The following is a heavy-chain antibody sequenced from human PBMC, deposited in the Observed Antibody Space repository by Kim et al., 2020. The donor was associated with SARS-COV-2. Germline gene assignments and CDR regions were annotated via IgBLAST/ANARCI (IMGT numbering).Heavy chain of an antibody. J-gene: IGHJ6*02. CDR3: ARGSTIFGVVITRSKYYGMDV. Sequence: SETLSLTCAVYGGSFSGYYWSWIRQPPGKGLEWIGEINHSGSTNYNPSLKSRVTISVDTSKNQFSLKLSSVTAADTAVYYCARGSTIFGVVITRSKYYGMDVWGQGTTVTVSS. CDR1: GGSFSGYY. D-gene: IGHD3-3*01. CDR2: INHSGST. V-gene: IGHV4-34*01.